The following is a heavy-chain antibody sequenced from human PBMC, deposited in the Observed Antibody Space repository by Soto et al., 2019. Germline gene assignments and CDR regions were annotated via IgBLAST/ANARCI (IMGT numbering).Heavy chain of an antibody. CDR1: GYSFTSYW. D-gene: IGHD2-8*01. J-gene: IGHJ6*02. V-gene: IGHV5-51*01. CDR3: ARRLMGDRYYYYGMDV. CDR2: IYPGDSDT. Sequence: PGESLKISCKGSGYSFTSYWIGWVRQMPGKGLEWMGIIYPGDSDTRYSPSFQGQVTISADKSISTAYLQWSSLKASDTAMYYCARRLMGDRYYYYGMDVWGQGTTVTVSS.